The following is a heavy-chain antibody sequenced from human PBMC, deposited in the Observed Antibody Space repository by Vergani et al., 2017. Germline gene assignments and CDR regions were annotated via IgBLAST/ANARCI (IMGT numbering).Heavy chain of an antibody. CDR1: GFTFSSYG. D-gene: IGHD3-10*01. CDR2: ISYDGSNK. Sequence: VQLVESGGGVVQPGRSLRLSCAASGFTFSSYGMHWVRQAPGKGLEWVAVISYDGSNKYYADSVKGRFTISRDNSKNTLYLQMNSLRAEDPAVYYCSRSGYYGSGKGEYYYGMDVWGQGTTVTVSS. CDR3: SRSGYYGSGKGEYYYGMDV. J-gene: IGHJ6*02. V-gene: IGHV3-30*03.